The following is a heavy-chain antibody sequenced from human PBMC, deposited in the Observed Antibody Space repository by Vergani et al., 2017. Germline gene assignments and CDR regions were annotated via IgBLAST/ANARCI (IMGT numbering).Heavy chain of an antibody. CDR3: VRVLHTSYILGAFDI. Sequence: QAQLQESGPRLVKPSQTLSPTCSFSSGSLDINSQTWGWIRPPAGEGLEWIGLIDVKGNSNFSPSIESRVTMSADASRGRFSLNLRSVTTSYTAVYYCVRVLHTSYILGAFDIWGQGIKFTVSS. CDR1: SGSLDINSQT. CDR2: IDVKGNS. D-gene: IGHD2-21*01. J-gene: IGHJ3*02. V-gene: IGHV4-61*02.